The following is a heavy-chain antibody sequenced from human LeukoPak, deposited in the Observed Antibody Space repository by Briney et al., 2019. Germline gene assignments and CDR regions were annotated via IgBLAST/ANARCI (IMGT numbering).Heavy chain of an antibody. Sequence: PGGSLGLSCAASGFTFSSYGMHWVRQAPGKGLEWVAFIRYDGSNKYYADSVKGRFTISRDNSKNTLYLQMNSLRAEDTAVYFCAREEHYRRYFALWGRGTLVTVSS. D-gene: IGHD3-16*02. CDR3: AREEHYRRYFAL. CDR2: IRYDGSNK. V-gene: IGHV3-30*02. CDR1: GFTFSSYG. J-gene: IGHJ2*01.